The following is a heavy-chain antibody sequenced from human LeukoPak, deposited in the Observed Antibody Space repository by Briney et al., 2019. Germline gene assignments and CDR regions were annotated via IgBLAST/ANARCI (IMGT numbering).Heavy chain of an antibody. V-gene: IGHV4-34*01. CDR1: GGSFSGYY. CDR2: INHSGST. D-gene: IGHD3-10*01. J-gene: IGHJ5*02. CDR3: ARGRRVIAP. Sequence: SETLSLTCAVYGGSFSGYYWSWIRQPPGKGLEWSGEINHSGSTNYNPSLKSRVTISVDTSKNQFSLKLSSVTAADTAVYYCARGRRVIAPWGQGTLVTVSS.